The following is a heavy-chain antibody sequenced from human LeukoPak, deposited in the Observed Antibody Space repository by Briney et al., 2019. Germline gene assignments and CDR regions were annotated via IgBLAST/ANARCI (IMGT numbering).Heavy chain of an antibody. Sequence: ASVKVSCKASGYTFTGYYMHWVRQAPGQGLEWMGRINPNSGGTNYAQKFQGRVTMTRDTSISTAYMELSRLRSDDTAVYYCLYESSGYYSPYAFDIWGQGTMVTVSS. D-gene: IGHD3-22*01. CDR2: INPNSGGT. V-gene: IGHV1-2*06. J-gene: IGHJ3*02. CDR3: LYESSGYYSPYAFDI. CDR1: GYTFTGYY.